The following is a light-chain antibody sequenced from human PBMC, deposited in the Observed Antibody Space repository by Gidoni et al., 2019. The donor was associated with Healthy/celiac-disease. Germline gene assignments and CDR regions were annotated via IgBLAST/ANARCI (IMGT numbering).Light chain of an antibody. CDR2: DVS. CDR3: SSYTSSSTWV. V-gene: IGLV2-14*01. J-gene: IGLJ3*02. Sequence: QSALTQPASVSGSSGQSITISCTGTSSDVGGYNDVSWYQQHPGKAPKLMIYDVSNRPSGVSNRFSGSKSGNTASLTISGLQAEDEADYYCSSYTSSSTWVFGGGTKLTVL. CDR1: SSDVGGYND.